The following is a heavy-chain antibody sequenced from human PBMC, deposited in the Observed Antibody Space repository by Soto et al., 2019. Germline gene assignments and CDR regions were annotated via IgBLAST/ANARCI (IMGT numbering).Heavy chain of an antibody. CDR2: IYYSGST. CDR3: ARGGRVLVPAAMLVWFDP. CDR1: GGSISSGDYY. Sequence: QVQLQESGPGLVKPSQTLSLTCTVSGGSISSGDYYWSWIRQPPGKGLEWIGYIYYSGSTYYNPSLKSRVTISVDTSKNQFSLKLSSVTAADTAVYYCARGGRVLVPAAMLVWFDPLGQGTLVTVSS. J-gene: IGHJ5*02. D-gene: IGHD2-2*01. V-gene: IGHV4-30-4*01.